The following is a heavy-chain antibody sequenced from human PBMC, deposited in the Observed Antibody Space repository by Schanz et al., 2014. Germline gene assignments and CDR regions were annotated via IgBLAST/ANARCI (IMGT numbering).Heavy chain of an antibody. V-gene: IGHV3-7*01. J-gene: IGHJ6*02. Sequence: DVQLVESGGGVVQPGRSQRLFCAASGFTFSGFTMHWVRQAPGKGLEWVAYIKHDGSEKYHVDSVKGRFTISRDNAKGSVYLQMNSLRAEDTAVYYCARGHYGLDVWGPGTSVTVSS. CDR1: GFTFSGFT. CDR2: IKHDGSEK. CDR3: ARGHYGLDV. D-gene: IGHD3-10*01.